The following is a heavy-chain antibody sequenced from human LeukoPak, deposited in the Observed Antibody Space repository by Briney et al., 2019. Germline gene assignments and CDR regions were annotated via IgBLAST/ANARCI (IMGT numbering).Heavy chain of an antibody. V-gene: IGHV3-7*01. CDR1: GFTFSSNW. J-gene: IGHJ4*02. D-gene: IGHD3-22*01. CDR3: ARELLLRFFDY. Sequence: PGGSLRLSCAASGFTFSSNWMSWVRQAPGKGLEWVANIKGDESEKYYVDSVKGRFTISRDNAKNSLYLQMNSLRAEDTAVYYCARELLLRFFDYWGQGTLVTVSS. CDR2: IKGDESEK.